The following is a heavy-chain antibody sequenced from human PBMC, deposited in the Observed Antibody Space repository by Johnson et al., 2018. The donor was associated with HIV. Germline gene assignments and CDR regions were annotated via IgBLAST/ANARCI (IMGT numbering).Heavy chain of an antibody. D-gene: IGHD1-26*01. J-gene: IGHJ3*02. Sequence: SSYWMSWVRQAPGKGLEWVANIKQDGSEKYYVDSVKGRFTISRDNSKNTLYLQMNRLRAEDTAVYYCAKDLWERYYAYAFDIWGQGTMVTVSS. CDR1: SSYW. CDR2: IKQDGSEK. V-gene: IGHV3-7*01. CDR3: AKDLWERYYAYAFDI.